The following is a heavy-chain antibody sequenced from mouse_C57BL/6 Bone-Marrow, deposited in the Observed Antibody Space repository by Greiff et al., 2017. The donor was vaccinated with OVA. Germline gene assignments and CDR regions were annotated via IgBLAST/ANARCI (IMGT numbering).Heavy chain of an antibody. J-gene: IGHJ2*01. CDR1: GFNIKDDY. V-gene: IGHV14-4*01. Sequence: VQLKQSGAELVRPGASVKLSCTASGFNIKDDYMHWVKQRPEQGLEWIGWIDPENGDTEYASKFQGKATITADTSSNTAYLQLSSLTSEDTAVYYCTPGLPDYWGQGTTLTVSS. D-gene: IGHD2-4*01. CDR2: IDPENGDT. CDR3: TPGLPDY.